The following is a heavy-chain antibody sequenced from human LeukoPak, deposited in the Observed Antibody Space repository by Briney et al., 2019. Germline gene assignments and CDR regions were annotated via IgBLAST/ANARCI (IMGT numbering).Heavy chain of an antibody. V-gene: IGHV3-48*04. CDR3: ARKAYDILTGYYNDYYYYYMDV. CDR1: GFTFSKHG. CDR2: ISSSGSTI. J-gene: IGHJ6*03. D-gene: IGHD3-9*01. Sequence: PGGSLRLSCAASGFTFSKHGMNWVRQAPGKGPEWVSYISSSGSTIYYADSVKGRFTISRDNAKNSLYLQMNSLRAEDTAVYYCARKAYDILTGYYNDYYYYYMDVWGKGTTVTISS.